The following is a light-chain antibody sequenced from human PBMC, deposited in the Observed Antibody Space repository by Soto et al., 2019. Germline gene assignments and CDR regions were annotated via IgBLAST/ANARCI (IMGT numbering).Light chain of an antibody. J-gene: IGKJ4*02. CDR3: KQSYNTPRT. V-gene: IGKV1-39*01. CDR2: AAS. Sequence: DIEMTQSPSTLSASAGDRVTLTCRASQSISSYLTWYQQKPGKAPKLLIYAASSLQSGVPSRFSGSGSGTDFTLTIRSLQPEDFATYYGKQSYNTPRTFGGETKVDI. CDR1: QSISSY.